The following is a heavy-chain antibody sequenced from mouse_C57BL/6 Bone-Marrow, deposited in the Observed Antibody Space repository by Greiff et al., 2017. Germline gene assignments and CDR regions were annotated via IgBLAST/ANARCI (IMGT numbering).Heavy chain of an antibody. CDR2: IDPENGDT. J-gene: IGHJ4*01. Sequence: EVQLQESGAELVRPGASVKLSCTASGFNIKDDYMHWVKQRPEQGLEWIGWIDPENGDTEYASKFQGKATITADTSSNKAYLQLSSLTSEDTAVYYCTSYYDYAMDYWGQGTSVTVSS. V-gene: IGHV14-4*01. CDR3: TSYYDYAMDY. D-gene: IGHD1-1*02. CDR1: GFNIKDDY.